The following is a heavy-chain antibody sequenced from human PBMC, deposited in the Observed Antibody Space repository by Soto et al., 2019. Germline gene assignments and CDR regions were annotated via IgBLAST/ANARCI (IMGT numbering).Heavy chain of an antibody. V-gene: IGHV1-69*13. J-gene: IGHJ4*02. CDR2: IIPIFGTA. Sequence: SVKVSCKASGGTFSSYAISWVRQAPGQGLEWMGGIIPIFGTANYAQKFQGRVTITADESTSTAYMELSSLRSEDTAVYYCASRPVTEDYYDSSGPPSQGSPDYWGQGTLVTVSS. CDR1: GGTFSSYA. CDR3: ASRPVTEDYYDSSGPPSQGSPDY. D-gene: IGHD3-22*01.